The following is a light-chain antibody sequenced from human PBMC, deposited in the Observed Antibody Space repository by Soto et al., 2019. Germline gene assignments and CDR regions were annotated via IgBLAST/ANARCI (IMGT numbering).Light chain of an antibody. V-gene: IGKV3-11*01. J-gene: IGKJ5*01. CDR1: QSVSNY. CDR3: QQSYSTPPIT. CDR2: DTS. Sequence: EIVLTQSPATLSLSPGERATLSCRASQSVSNYLAWYQQKPGQTPRLLIYDTSTRATGVPARFSGSGSGTDFTLTISSLQPEDFATYYCQQSYSTPPITSGQGTRLEIK.